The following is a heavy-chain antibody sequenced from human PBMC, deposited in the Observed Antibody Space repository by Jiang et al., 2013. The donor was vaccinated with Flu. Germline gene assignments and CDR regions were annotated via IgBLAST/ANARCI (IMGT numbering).Heavy chain of an antibody. V-gene: IGHV4-39*01. CDR1: GGSISSSSYY. Sequence: ETLSLTCTVSGGSISSSSYYWGWIRQPPGKGLEWIGSIYYSGSTYYNPSLKSRVTISVDTSKNQFSLKLSSVTAADTAVYYCASSRLPYGDYALDYWGQGTLVTVSS. CDR2: IYYSGST. J-gene: IGHJ4*02. D-gene: IGHD4-17*01. CDR3: ASSRLPYGDYALDY.